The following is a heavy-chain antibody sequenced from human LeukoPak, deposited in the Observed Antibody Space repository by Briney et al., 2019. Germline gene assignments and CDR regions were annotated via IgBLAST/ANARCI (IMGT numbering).Heavy chain of an antibody. CDR2: ISYDGSNK. V-gene: IGHV3-30*03. CDR1: GFTFSSYG. Sequence: PGRSLRLSCAASGFTFSSYGMHWVRQAPGKGLEWVAVISYDGSNKYYADSVKGRFTISRDNSKNTLYLQMSSLRAEDTAVYYCATTYYYDSSGYYTGAFDIWGQGTMVTVSS. J-gene: IGHJ3*02. CDR3: ATTYYYDSSGYYTGAFDI. D-gene: IGHD3-22*01.